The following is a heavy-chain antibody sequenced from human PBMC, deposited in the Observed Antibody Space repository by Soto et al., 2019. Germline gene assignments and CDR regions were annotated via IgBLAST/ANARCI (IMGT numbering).Heavy chain of an antibody. V-gene: IGHV4-31*03. CDR3: ARDQASYYYDSSGYYPYYYYGMDV. Sequence: SETLSLTCTVSGGSISSGGYYWSWIRQHPGKGLEWIGYIYYSGSTYYNPSLKSRVTISVDTSKNQFSLKLSSVTAADTAVYYCARDQASYYYDSSGYYPYYYYGMDVWGQGTTVTVSS. J-gene: IGHJ6*02. D-gene: IGHD3-22*01. CDR2: IYYSGST. CDR1: GGSISSGGYY.